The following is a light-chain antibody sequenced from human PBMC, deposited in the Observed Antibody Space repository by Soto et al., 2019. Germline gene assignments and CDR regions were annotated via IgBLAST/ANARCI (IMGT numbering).Light chain of an antibody. Sequence: DIQMTQSPSSLSASVGDRVTIACRASQSISSYLSWYQQKPGRAPKLLIYAASSLQSGVPSRFGSSGSGTDFTLTVSSLQPEDFATYYCQQLFMYPPTFGPGTKVDIK. CDR1: QSISSY. CDR2: AAS. CDR3: QQLFMYPPT. V-gene: IGKV1-39*01. J-gene: IGKJ3*01.